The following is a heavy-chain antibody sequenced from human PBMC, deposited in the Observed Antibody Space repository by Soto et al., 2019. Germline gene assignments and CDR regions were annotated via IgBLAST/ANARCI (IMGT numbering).Heavy chain of an antibody. V-gene: IGHV3-23*01. CDR3: SDWRAGGPVNLDH. J-gene: IGHJ4*02. CDR2: IDVLDGA. CDR1: GLSLNSYA. D-gene: IGHD2-15*01. Sequence: PGGSLRLSCVVSGLSLNSYAIAWVRHAPGKGLEFVSTIDVLDGAWYSDSVRGRLAISRDVSRNTVYLQMSSLRVEDTAIYFCSDWRAGGPVNLDHWGPGTRVTVSS.